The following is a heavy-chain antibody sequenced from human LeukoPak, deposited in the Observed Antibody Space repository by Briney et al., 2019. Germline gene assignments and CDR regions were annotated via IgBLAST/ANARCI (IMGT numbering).Heavy chain of an antibody. D-gene: IGHD6-19*01. CDR3: ASMRFDSSGFSY. CDR2: INHSGST. Sequence: KPSETLSLTCAVYGGSFSGYYWSWIRQPPGKGLEWIGEINHSGSTNYNPSLKSRVTISVDTSKNQFSLKLSSVTAADTAVYYCASMRFDSSGFSYWDQGTLVTVSS. J-gene: IGHJ4*02. V-gene: IGHV4-34*01. CDR1: GGSFSGYY.